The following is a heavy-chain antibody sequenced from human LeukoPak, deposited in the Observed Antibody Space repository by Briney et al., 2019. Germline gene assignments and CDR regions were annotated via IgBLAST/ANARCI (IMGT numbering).Heavy chain of an antibody. CDR3: ARGIGYCSGGSCPGYYYYYMDV. CDR1: GFTFSSYA. CDR2: ISGSGGST. D-gene: IGHD2-15*01. J-gene: IGHJ6*03. Sequence: GGSLRLSCAASGFTFSSYAMSWVSQAPGKGLEWVSAISGSGGSTYYADSVKGRFTISRDNSKNTLYLQMNSLRAEDTAVYYCARGIGYCSGGSCPGYYYYYMDVWGKGTTVTVSS. V-gene: IGHV3-23*01.